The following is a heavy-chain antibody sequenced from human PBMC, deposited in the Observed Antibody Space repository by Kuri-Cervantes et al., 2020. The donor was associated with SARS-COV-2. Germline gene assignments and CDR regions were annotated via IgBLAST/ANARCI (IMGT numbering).Heavy chain of an antibody. Sequence: ESLKISCAVYGGSFSGYYWSWIRQPPGKGLEWIGEINHSGSTNYNPSLKSRVTISVDTSKNQFSLKLSSVTAADTAVYYCARHRNNYYDSSGPLYYFDYWGQGTLVTVSS. CDR3: ARHRNNYYDSSGPLYYFDY. CDR1: GGSFSGYY. V-gene: IGHV4-34*01. D-gene: IGHD3-22*01. J-gene: IGHJ4*02. CDR2: INHSGST.